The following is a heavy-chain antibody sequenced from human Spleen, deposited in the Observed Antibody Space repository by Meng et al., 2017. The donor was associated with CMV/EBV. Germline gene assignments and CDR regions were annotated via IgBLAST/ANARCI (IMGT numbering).Heavy chain of an antibody. D-gene: IGHD6-19*01. Sequence: GGSLRLSCAASGFTFSKAWMSWVRQAPGKGLEWVGHIKSNTDGGTTDYAAPVKGRFIISRDDSETTLYLQMNSLKTEDTAVYYCTTVNSGWYSYYFDYWGQGTLVTVSS. CDR1: GFTFSKAW. J-gene: IGHJ4*02. CDR3: TTVNSGWYSYYFDY. CDR2: IKSNTDGGTT. V-gene: IGHV3-15*01.